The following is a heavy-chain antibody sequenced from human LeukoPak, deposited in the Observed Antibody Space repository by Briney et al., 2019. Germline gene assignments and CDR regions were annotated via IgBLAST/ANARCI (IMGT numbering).Heavy chain of an antibody. Sequence: GGSLRLSCAASGFTFSSYSMNWVRQAPGKVLEWVSSISSSSSYIYYADSVKGRFTISRDNAKNSLYLQMNSLRAEDTAVYYCARFPYYDILTGYSGYWGQGTLVTVSS. CDR2: ISSSSSYI. V-gene: IGHV3-21*01. J-gene: IGHJ4*02. CDR1: GFTFSSYS. CDR3: ARFPYYDILTGYSGY. D-gene: IGHD3-9*01.